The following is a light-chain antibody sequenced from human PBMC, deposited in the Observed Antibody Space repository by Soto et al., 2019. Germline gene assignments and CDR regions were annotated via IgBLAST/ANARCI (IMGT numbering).Light chain of an antibody. CDR1: QSVSSY. CDR2: DAS. Sequence: ARPSVYQEGKVTLSCRASQSVSSYLAWYQQKPGQPPRLLIYDASTRATGFPARFSGSGSGIEFTLPHTSLLSGHVTPSYPQYYTIWPLALRRGTKVDI. CDR3: QYYTIWPLA. J-gene: IGKJ4*01. V-gene: IGKV3D-15*01.